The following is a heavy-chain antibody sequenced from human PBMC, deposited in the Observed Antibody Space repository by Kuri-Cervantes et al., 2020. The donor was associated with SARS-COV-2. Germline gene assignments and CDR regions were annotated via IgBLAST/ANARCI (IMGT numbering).Heavy chain of an antibody. Sequence: ASVTVSCKASGGTFSSYTISWVRQAPGQGLEWMGIINPSGGSTSYAQKFQGRVTMTRDASTSTAYMELRSLRSDDTAVYYCAMSGYSYGHAVGHWGQGTLVTVSS. CDR2: INPSGGST. D-gene: IGHD5-18*01. V-gene: IGHV1-46*01. CDR3: AMSGYSYGHAVGH. J-gene: IGHJ4*02. CDR1: GGTFSSYT.